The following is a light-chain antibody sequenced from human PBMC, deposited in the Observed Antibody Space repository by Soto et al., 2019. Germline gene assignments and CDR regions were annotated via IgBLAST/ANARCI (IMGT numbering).Light chain of an antibody. Sequence: DTHMTQSPSALSASVGDRVTITCRASQSILNYLNWYQQKPGKAPKLLIYAASSLQSGVPSRFSGSGSGTDFTLSITRLQPEDFATYYCQQCYNTPLTFGGGTKVDNK. CDR1: QSILNY. CDR3: QQCYNTPLT. CDR2: AAS. V-gene: IGKV1-39*01. J-gene: IGKJ4*01.